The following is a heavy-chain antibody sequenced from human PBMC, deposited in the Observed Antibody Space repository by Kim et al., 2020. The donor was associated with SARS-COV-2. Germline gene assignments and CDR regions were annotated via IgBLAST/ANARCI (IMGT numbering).Heavy chain of an antibody. Sequence: SVKVSCKASGGTFSSYAISWVRQAPGQGLEWMGGIIPIFGTANYAQKFQGRVTITADESTSTAYMELSSLRSEDTAVYYCARDTLLYGDHYYYYGMDVWGQGTTVTVSS. V-gene: IGHV1-69*13. CDR2: IIPIFGTA. CDR1: GGTFSSYA. D-gene: IGHD4-17*01. J-gene: IGHJ6*02. CDR3: ARDTLLYGDHYYYYGMDV.